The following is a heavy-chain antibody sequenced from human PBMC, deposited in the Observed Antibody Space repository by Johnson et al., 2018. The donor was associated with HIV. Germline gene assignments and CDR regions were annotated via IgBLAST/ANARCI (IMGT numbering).Heavy chain of an antibody. CDR2: ISYDESNK. D-gene: IGHD5-18*01. V-gene: IGHV3-30-3*01. CDR3: ARLPSGYSRDAFNI. CDR1: GFTFSSYA. Sequence: QVQLVESGGGVVQPGRSPRLACAASGFTFSSYAMHWVRQAPGKGLEWVAVISYDESNKDYADSVKGRFTISRDNSKNTLYLQMNSLRAEDTAVYYCARLPSGYSRDAFNIWGQGTMVTVSS. J-gene: IGHJ3*02.